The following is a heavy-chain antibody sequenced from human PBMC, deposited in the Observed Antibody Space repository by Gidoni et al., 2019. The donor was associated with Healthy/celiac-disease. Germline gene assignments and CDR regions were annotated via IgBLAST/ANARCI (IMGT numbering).Heavy chain of an antibody. CDR2: IWYDGSNK. CDR3: ARGPLGWDNWFDP. CDR1: GFTFSSYG. Sequence: QVQLVESGGGVVQPGRSLRLSCAASGFTFSSYGMAWVRQAPGKGLEWVAVIWYDGSNKYYADSVKGRFTISRDNSKNTLYLQMNSLRAEDTAVYYCARGPLGWDNWFDPWGQGTLVTVSS. V-gene: IGHV3-33*01. J-gene: IGHJ5*02. D-gene: IGHD1-26*01.